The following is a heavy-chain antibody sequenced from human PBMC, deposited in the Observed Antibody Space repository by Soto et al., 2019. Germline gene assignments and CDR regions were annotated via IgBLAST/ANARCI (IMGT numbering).Heavy chain of an antibody. J-gene: IGHJ4*02. V-gene: IGHV4-34*01. CDR1: GGSFSGYY. D-gene: IGHD2-2*01. CDR2: INHSGST. CDR3: ARGRGDIVVVPAAMWEDY. Sequence: SETLSLTCAVYGGSFSGYYWSWIRQPPGKGLEWIGEINHSGSTNYNPSLKSRVTISVDTSKNQFSLKLSSVTAADTAVYYCARGRGDIVVVPAAMWEDYWGQGTRVTVSS.